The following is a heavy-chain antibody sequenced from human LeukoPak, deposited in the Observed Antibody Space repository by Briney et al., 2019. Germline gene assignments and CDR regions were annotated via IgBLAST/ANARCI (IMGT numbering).Heavy chain of an antibody. CDR2: IGTSGDST. CDR3: ARESHGGN. CDR1: TFTFSRYG. Sequence: PGGSLRLSCVASTFTFSRYGMMWVRQPPGKGLEFVSAIGTSGDSTFTADSVKGRFTISRDNSKNTLSLQMNSLRAEDTAVYYCARESHGGNWGQGTMVTVSS. V-gene: IGHV3-23*01. J-gene: IGHJ3*01. D-gene: IGHD3-16*01.